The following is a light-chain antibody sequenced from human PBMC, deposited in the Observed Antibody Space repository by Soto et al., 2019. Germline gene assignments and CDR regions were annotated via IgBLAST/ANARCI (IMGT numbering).Light chain of an antibody. CDR1: SSDVGGYNY. J-gene: IGLJ2*01. Sequence: QSVLTQPPSVSGAPGQRVIISCTGSSSDVGGYNYVSWYQQHPGKAPKLLIFEVRNRPSGVSKRFSGSKSGNTASLTISGLRADDEADYFCSSYRDSDTPVIFGGGTKLTVL. V-gene: IGLV2-14*01. CDR2: EVR. CDR3: SSYRDSDTPVI.